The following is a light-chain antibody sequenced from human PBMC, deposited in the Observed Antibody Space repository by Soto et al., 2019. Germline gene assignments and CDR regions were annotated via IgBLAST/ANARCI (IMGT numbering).Light chain of an antibody. CDR2: AAS. CDR1: HSVSSSF. CDR3: QQYGRSPT. V-gene: IGKV3-20*01. Sequence: EMVLTQSPGTLSLSPGERATLSGRASHSVSSSFLDWYQQRPGQAPRLLIYAASNTAPGIPDRFSGSGSGTDFTLTISRLEPEDFVVYYCQQYGRSPTFGQGTKVDIK. J-gene: IGKJ1*01.